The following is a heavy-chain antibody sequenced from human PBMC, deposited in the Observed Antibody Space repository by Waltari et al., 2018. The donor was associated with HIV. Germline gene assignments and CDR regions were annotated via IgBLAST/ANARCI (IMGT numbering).Heavy chain of an antibody. V-gene: IGHV3-66*01. CDR3: ASIAYCGGDCYPRGMDV. Sequence: EVQLVESGGGLVQPGGSLRLSCAASGFTVSSKYLSRVRQAPGKGLEWVSVIYSGGSTYYSDSVKGRFTISRDNSKNTLYLQMNSLRAEDTAVYYCASIAYCGGDCYPRGMDVWGQGTTVTVSS. D-gene: IGHD2-21*02. CDR1: GFTVSSKY. CDR2: IYSGGST. J-gene: IGHJ6*02.